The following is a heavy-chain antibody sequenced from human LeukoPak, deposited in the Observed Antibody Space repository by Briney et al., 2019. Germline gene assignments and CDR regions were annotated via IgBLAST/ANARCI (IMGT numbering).Heavy chain of an antibody. D-gene: IGHD3-9*01. CDR1: GYTFTSYA. V-gene: IGHV7-4-1*02. CDR3: ARDQYFDWSYTFDY. CDR2: INTNTGNP. Sequence: ASVKVSCKASGYTFTSYAMNWVREAPGQGLEWMGWINTNTGNPTYAQGITGRFVFSLDTSVSTAYLQISSLKAEDTAVYYCARDQYFDWSYTFDYWGQGTLVTVSS. J-gene: IGHJ4*02.